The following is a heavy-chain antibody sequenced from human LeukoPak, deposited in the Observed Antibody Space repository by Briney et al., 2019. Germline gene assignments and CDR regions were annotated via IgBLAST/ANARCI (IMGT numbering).Heavy chain of an antibody. V-gene: IGHV1-2*02. CDR1: GYTFTGYY. Sequence: GASVKVSRKASGYTFTGYYMHWVRQAPGQGLEGMGWINPNSGGTKYAQKFQGRVTMTRDTSISTAYMELSRLRSDDTAVYYCARDDIVVVPVGFDHWGQGTLVTVSS. CDR3: ARDDIVVVPVGFDH. CDR2: INPNSGGT. J-gene: IGHJ5*02. D-gene: IGHD2-2*01.